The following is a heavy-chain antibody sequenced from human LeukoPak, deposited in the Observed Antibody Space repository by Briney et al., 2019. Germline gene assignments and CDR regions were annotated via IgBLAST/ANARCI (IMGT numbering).Heavy chain of an antibody. V-gene: IGHV4-34*01. CDR3: ARRGSSGYYYRTYYFDY. J-gene: IGHJ4*02. D-gene: IGHD3-22*01. CDR1: GGSFSGYY. CDR2: INHSGST. Sequence: SETLSLTCAVYGGSFSGYYWSWIRQPPGKGLEWIGEINHSGSTNYNPSLKSRVTISVGTSKNQFSLKLSSVTAADTAVYYCARRGSSGYYYRTYYFDYWGQGTLVTVSS.